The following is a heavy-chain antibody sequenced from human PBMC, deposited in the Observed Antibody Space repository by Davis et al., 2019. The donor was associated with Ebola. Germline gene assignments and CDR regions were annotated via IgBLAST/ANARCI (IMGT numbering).Heavy chain of an antibody. D-gene: IGHD3-16*01. CDR2: ITHSGST. CDR1: GGSLTGHY. J-gene: IGHJ3*02. CDR3: ARHNNNYVDAFDI. Sequence: SETLSLTCDVSGGSLTGHYWSWIRQAPGKGLEWIGEITHSGSTDYNPSLRGRVIISVDTSKNAFSLKMTSVTAADTAIYYCARHNNNYVDAFDIWGQGTMVTVSS. V-gene: IGHV4-34*01.